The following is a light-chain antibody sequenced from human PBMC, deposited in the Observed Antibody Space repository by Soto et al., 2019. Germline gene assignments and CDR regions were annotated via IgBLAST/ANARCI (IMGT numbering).Light chain of an antibody. V-gene: IGLV2-11*01. CDR2: DVS. CDR3: CSYAGSPRFV. Sequence: ALTQPRSVSGSPGQSVTISCTGTSSDVGRYNYVSWYQHHPGTAPKVMIYDVSERPSGVPDRFSGSKSGNTASLTISGLQAEDEADYYCCSYAGSPRFVFGTGTKLTVL. CDR1: SSDVGRYNY. J-gene: IGLJ1*01.